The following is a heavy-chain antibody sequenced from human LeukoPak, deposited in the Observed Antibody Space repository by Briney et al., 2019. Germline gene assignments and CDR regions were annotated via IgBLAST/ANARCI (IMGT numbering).Heavy chain of an antibody. Sequence: ASVKVSCKASGYPFGSYGISWVRQAPGQGLEWMGWNSGYKSNTKYAQKFQGRVTMTTDTSTSTAYMELRSLRSDDTAVYYCARDHGGKVDRYFDLWGRGTLVTVSS. CDR1: GYPFGSYG. CDR3: ARDHGGKVDRYFDL. CDR2: NSGYKSNT. J-gene: IGHJ2*01. V-gene: IGHV1-18*01. D-gene: IGHD4-23*01.